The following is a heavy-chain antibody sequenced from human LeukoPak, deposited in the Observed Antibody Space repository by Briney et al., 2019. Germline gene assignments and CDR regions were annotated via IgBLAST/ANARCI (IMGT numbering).Heavy chain of an antibody. CDR1: GFTFSSYS. V-gene: IGHV3-21*04. CDR2: ISSSSSNI. J-gene: IGHJ4*02. CDR3: AKGYCTNGVCYFGY. Sequence: TGGSLRLSCAASGFTFSSYSMNWVRQAPGKGLEWVSSISSSSSNIYYADSVKGRFTISRDNAKNSLYLQMNSLRAEDTAVYYCAKGYCTNGVCYFGYWGQGTLVTVSS. D-gene: IGHD2-8*01.